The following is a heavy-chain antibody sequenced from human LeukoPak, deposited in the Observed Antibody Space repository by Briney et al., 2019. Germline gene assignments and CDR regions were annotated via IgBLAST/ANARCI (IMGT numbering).Heavy chain of an antibody. D-gene: IGHD4-17*01. J-gene: IGHJ3*02. CDR1: DYSISSGYY. V-gene: IGHV4-38-2*02. CDR3: ASQQGDGDYGAFDI. CDR2: VYYSGTT. Sequence: SETLSLTCTVSDYSISSGYYWGWIRQPPGKGLEWIGNVYYSGTTYYNPSLKSRVTISVDTSMNQFSLKLSSVTAADTAVYYCASQQGDGDYGAFDIWGQGTMVTVSS.